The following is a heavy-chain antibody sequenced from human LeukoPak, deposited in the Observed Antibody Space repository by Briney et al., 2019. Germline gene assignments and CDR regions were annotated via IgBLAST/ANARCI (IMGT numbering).Heavy chain of an antibody. CDR2: IYSGGST. J-gene: IGHJ1*01. CDR1: GFTVSSNY. CDR3: ARIVTTVTTRYFQH. V-gene: IGHV3-53*01. D-gene: IGHD4-17*01. Sequence: PGGSLRLSCAASGFTVSSNYMSWVRQAPGKGLEWVSVIYSGGSTYYADSVKGRFTISRDNSKNTLYLQMNSLRAEDTAVYYCARIVTTVTTRYFQHWGQGTLATVSS.